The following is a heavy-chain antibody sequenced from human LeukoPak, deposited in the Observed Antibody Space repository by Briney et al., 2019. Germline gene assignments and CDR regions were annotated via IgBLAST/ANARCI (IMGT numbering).Heavy chain of an antibody. CDR2: ISSSGSTI. CDR3: AKDLLVYYGSGSYYYYYGMDV. CDR1: GFTFSDYY. V-gene: IGHV3-11*01. Sequence: GGSLRLSCAASGFTFSDYYMSWIRQAPGKGLEWVSYISSSGSTIYYADSVKGRFTISRGNAKNTLYLQMNSLRAEDTAVYYCAKDLLVYYGSGSYYYYYGMDVWGQGTTITVSS. J-gene: IGHJ6*02. D-gene: IGHD3-10*01.